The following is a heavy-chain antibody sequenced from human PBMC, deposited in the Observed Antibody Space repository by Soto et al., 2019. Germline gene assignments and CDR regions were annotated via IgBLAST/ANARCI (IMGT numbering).Heavy chain of an antibody. V-gene: IGHV1-3*01. CDR1: GYTFTSYS. Sequence: ASVKVSCKASGYTFTSYSMHWVRQAPGQRLEWMGWINAGNGNTKYSQKFQGRVTITRDTSASTAYMELSSLRSEDTAMYYCARDLQKAVAGPLYNCFDPWGQGTLVTVSS. J-gene: IGHJ5*02. CDR3: ARDLQKAVAGPLYNCFDP. D-gene: IGHD6-19*01. CDR2: INAGNGNT.